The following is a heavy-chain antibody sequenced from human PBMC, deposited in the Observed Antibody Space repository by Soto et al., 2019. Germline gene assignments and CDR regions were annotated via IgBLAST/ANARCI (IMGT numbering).Heavy chain of an antibody. J-gene: IGHJ6*02. CDR3: ARAGCDGGSRYTLVGLRYGMDV. Sequence: QVQLVESGGGVVQPGRSLRLSCAASGFTFSSYVMHWVRQAPGKGLEWVAIISYDGNNKYYADSVKGRFTISRDNSKNTLYLQMNSLRAEDTAVYYCARAGCDGGSRYTLVGLRYGMDVWGQGTTVTVSS. CDR2: ISYDGNNK. V-gene: IGHV3-30-3*01. CDR1: GFTFSSYV. D-gene: IGHD2-15*01.